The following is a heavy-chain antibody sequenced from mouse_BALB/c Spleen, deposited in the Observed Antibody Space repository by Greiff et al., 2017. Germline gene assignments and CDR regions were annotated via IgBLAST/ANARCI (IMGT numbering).Heavy chain of an antibody. V-gene: IGHV10-1*02. CDR3: VRHGLWGGYPFDY. CDR1: GFTFNTYA. D-gene: IGHD2-2*01. Sequence: EVMLVESGGGLVQPKGSLKLSCAASGFTFNTYAMNWVRQAPGKGLEWVARIRSKSNNYATYYADSVKDRFTISRDDSQSMLYLQMNNLKTEDTAMYYCVRHGLWGGYPFDYWGQGTTLTVSS. J-gene: IGHJ2*01. CDR2: IRSKSNNYAT.